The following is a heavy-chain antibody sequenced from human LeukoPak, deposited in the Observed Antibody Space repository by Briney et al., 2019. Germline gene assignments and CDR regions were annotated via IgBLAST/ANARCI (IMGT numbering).Heavy chain of an antibody. Sequence: PGGSLRLSCAASGFTFSSYAMHWVRQAPGKGLEWVTFIQYDGSKKYYADSVKGRFTISRDNSKNTLYLEMNSLRAEDTAVYYCAKSGLNRFDYWGQGALVTVSS. CDR1: GFTFSSYA. D-gene: IGHD2-15*01. CDR3: AKSGLNRFDY. J-gene: IGHJ4*02. V-gene: IGHV3-30*02. CDR2: IQYDGSKK.